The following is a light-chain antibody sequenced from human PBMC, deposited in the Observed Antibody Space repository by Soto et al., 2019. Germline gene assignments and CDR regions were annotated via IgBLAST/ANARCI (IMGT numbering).Light chain of an antibody. CDR1: QSVSSN. CDR3: QQWNKWPYT. J-gene: IGKJ2*01. CDR2: DSS. Sequence: EVVMTQSPATLSLSPGERATLSCRASQSVSSNLVWYQQKPGQAPRLLIYDSSTRATGIPARFSGRGSGTEFTLSISSLQSEDFALYFWQQWNKWPYTFGHGTKLEIK. V-gene: IGKV3-15*01.